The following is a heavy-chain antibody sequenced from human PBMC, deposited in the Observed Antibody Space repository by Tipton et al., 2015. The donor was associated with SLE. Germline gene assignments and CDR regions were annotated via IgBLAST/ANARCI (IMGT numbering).Heavy chain of an antibody. CDR2: ILYSGST. CDR3: ARGMVTWRGAIVGVDV. V-gene: IGHV4-31*03. J-gene: IGHJ6*02. CDR1: GDSIRDNGDY. Sequence: TLSLTCTVSGDSIRDNGDYWSWIRQHPGEGLEWIGDILYSGSTNYNPSLKSRVTISVDMAKNQFSLKLTSVTAADTAMYYCARGMVTWRGAIVGVDVWGQGTTVNVSS. D-gene: IGHD2-21*02.